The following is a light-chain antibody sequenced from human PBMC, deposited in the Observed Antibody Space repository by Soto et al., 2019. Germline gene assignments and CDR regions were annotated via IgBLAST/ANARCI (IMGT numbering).Light chain of an antibody. CDR3: ATWSDSLKGWV. Sequence: QSVLTQPPSASRTPGQRVTSPCSGSSSDIGSNSVNWYQQLPGAAPRLLIYANDHRPSGVPDRFSASKSGTSASLAISGVRSEDEAFYYCATWSDSLKGWVFGGGTKLTVL. CDR2: AND. V-gene: IGLV1-44*01. CDR1: SSDIGSNS. J-gene: IGLJ3*02.